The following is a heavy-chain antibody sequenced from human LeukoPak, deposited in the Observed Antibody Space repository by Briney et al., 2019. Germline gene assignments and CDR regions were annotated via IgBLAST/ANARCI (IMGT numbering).Heavy chain of an antibody. Sequence: PSETLPLTCAVSGGSISSSNWWSWVRQPPGKGLEWIGEIYESGSTDYNPSLKSRVTISVDKSKNQFSLKLRSVTAADTAVYYCAREEGRGRAAREYFDYWGQGTLVTVSS. CDR3: AREEGRGRAAREYFDY. V-gene: IGHV4-4*02. CDR2: IYESGST. J-gene: IGHJ4*02. D-gene: IGHD6-6*01. CDR1: GGSISSSNW.